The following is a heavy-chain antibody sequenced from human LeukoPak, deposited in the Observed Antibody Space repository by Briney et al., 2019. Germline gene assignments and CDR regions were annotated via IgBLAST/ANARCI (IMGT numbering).Heavy chain of an antibody. J-gene: IGHJ5*02. V-gene: IGHV3-23*01. CDR1: GFPFSNHA. CDR2: ISNGNT. Sequence: GGSLRLSCAASGFPFSNHAMSWVRQPPGKGLEWVSAISNGNTYYADSVRGRFTISRDDSKNMVYLQMNSQRVEDTARYYCVREAGYCASVCLKSNWFDPWGQGTLVTVSS. D-gene: IGHD2-21*02. CDR3: VREAGYCASVCLKSNWFDP.